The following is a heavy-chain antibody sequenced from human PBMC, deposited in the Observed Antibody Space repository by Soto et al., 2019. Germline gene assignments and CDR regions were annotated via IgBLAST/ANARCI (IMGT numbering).Heavy chain of an antibody. Sequence: SETLSLTCTVSGGSISSSSYYWGWIRQPPGKGLEWIGSIYYSGSTYYNPSLKSRVTISVDTSKNQFSLKLSSVTAADTAVYYCARGGIRVLRYFDWLPFDYWGQGTLVTVSS. V-gene: IGHV4-39*01. D-gene: IGHD3-9*01. CDR3: ARGGIRVLRYFDWLPFDY. CDR2: IYYSGST. J-gene: IGHJ4*02. CDR1: GGSISSSSYY.